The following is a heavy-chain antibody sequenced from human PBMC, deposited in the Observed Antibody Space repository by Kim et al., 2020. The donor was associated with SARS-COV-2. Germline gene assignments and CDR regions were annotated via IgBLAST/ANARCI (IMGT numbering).Heavy chain of an antibody. J-gene: IGHJ4*02. CDR3: ARGPGINSEDY. Sequence: ASVKVSCKASGYTFTSYYMHWVRQAPGQGLEWMGIINRSGASTSYAQKFQGRVTMTGDTSTSTVYMELSSLRYEDTAVYYCARGPGINSEDYWGQGTLVTVSS. CDR1: GYTFTSYY. D-gene: IGHD3-10*01. CDR2: INRSGAST. V-gene: IGHV1-46*01.